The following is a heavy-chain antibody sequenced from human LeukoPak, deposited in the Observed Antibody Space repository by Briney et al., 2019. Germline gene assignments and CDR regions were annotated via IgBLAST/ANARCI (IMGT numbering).Heavy chain of an antibody. Sequence: ASVKVSCKASGGTFTSYAISWVRQAPGQGLEWMGRIIPIFGTANYAQKFQGRVTITTDESTSTAYMELSSLRSEDTAVYYCVNYGDYEGDDYWGQGTLVTVSS. CDR1: GGTFTSYA. J-gene: IGHJ4*02. V-gene: IGHV1-69*05. CDR2: IIPIFGTA. D-gene: IGHD4-17*01. CDR3: VNYGDYEGDDY.